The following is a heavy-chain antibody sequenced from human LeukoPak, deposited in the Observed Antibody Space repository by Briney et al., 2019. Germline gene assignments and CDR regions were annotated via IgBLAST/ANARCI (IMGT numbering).Heavy chain of an antibody. J-gene: IGHJ4*02. Sequence: SEILSLTCTVSGGSISSYCWSWIRQPAGKGLEWIGHIYSTGSTNYNPSLNSRVTISVDTSKSQFSLKLSSVTAADTAVYYCARGGWLPPDYWGQGTLVTVSS. CDR3: ARGGWLPPDY. D-gene: IGHD3-22*01. CDR1: GGSISSYC. CDR2: IYSTGST. V-gene: IGHV4-4*07.